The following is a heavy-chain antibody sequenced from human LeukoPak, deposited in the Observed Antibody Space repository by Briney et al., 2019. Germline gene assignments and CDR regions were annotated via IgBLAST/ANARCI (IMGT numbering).Heavy chain of an antibody. CDR2: IYHSGST. V-gene: IGHV4-30-2*01. D-gene: IGHD6-13*01. CDR1: GGSISSGGYS. CDR3: ARAIEKAAAASFEY. J-gene: IGHJ4*02. Sequence: SETLSLTCAVSGGSISSGGYSWSWIWQPPGKGLEWIGYIYHSGSTYYNPSLKSRVTISVDRSKNQFSLKLSSVTAADTAVYYCARAIEKAAAASFEYWGQGNLVTVSS.